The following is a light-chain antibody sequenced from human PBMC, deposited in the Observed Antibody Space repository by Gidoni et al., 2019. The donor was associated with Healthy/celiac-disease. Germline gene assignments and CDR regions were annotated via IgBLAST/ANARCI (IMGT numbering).Light chain of an antibody. CDR2: GNS. J-gene: IGLJ2*01. CDR1: SPNIGAGYD. V-gene: IGLV1-40*01. Sequence: QSVLTQPPSVSGAPGHTVTISCTGSSPNIGAGYDVHWYQQLPGTAPKLLIYGNSNRPSGVPDRFSGSKSGTSASLAITGLQAEDEADYYCQSYDSSLSEEVFGGGTKLTVL. CDR3: QSYDSSLSEEV.